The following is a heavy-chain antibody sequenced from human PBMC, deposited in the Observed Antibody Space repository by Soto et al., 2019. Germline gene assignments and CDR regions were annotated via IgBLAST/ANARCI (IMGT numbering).Heavy chain of an antibody. CDR2: IDWEDTK. CDR1: GFSLSGTGMR. V-gene: IGHV2-70*04. J-gene: IGHJ6*02. CDR3: ARAFSGMAV. Sequence: SGPTPGNPTQPLALACSVSGFSLSGTGMRVTWIRQPPGKALEWLARIDWEDTKLYSSSLKTRLTISRDTSKNQVVLTMTSMDPADTGTYYCARAFSGMAVRGQGTTVTVSS.